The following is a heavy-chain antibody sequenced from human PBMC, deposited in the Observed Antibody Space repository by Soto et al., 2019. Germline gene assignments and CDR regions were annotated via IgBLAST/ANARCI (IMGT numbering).Heavy chain of an antibody. CDR3: ARGTIQLASLSTFDY. V-gene: IGHV1-69*13. CDR1: GGTFSSYA. J-gene: IGHJ4*02. CDR2: IIPIFGTA. D-gene: IGHD5-18*01. Sequence: SVKVSCKASGGTFSSYAISWVRQAPGQGLEWMGGIIPIFGTANYAQKFQGRVTITADESTNTAYMELSSLRSEDTAVYYCARGTIQLASLSTFDYWGQGTLVTVSS.